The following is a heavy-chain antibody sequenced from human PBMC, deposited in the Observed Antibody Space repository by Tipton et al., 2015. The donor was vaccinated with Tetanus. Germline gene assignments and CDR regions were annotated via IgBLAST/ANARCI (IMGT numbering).Heavy chain of an antibody. CDR1: GYSFTSHW. Sequence: QLVQSGADVKKPGESLKISCKASGYSFTSHWIGWVRQMPGKGLEWMGMIFPDDSDTRYSPSFQGHVTFSVDKSNSTVYRQWSSLKASDTAMYFCARMYSTSSPFDHWGQGTLVAVSS. D-gene: IGHD6-6*01. CDR2: IFPDDSDT. J-gene: IGHJ4*02. CDR3: ARMYSTSSPFDH. V-gene: IGHV5-51*01.